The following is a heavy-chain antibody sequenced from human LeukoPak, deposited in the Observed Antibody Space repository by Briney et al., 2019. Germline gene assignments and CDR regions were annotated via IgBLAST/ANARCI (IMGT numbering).Heavy chain of an antibody. CDR3: ARCNAPYYYDSTGYYWFDP. D-gene: IGHD3-22*01. Sequence: SETLSLTCAVSGDSITNFYWSWIRRSPGKGLEWIGDIYTSGSTKYHPSLKSRATISVDTSKNQFSLKLFSVTAADTAVYYCARCNAPYYYDSTGYYWFDPWGQGTLVTVSS. V-gene: IGHV4-4*09. CDR2: IYTSGST. J-gene: IGHJ5*02. CDR1: GDSITNFY.